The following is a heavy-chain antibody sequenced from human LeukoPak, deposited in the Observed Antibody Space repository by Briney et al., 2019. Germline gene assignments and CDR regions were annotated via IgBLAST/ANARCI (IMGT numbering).Heavy chain of an antibody. CDR1: GFTFSSYE. V-gene: IGHV3-48*03. CDR3: ATDAAIRYFDWSPPVYFDY. CDR2: ISSSGSTI. J-gene: IGHJ4*02. Sequence: GGSLRLSCAASGFTFSSYEMNWVRQAPGKWLEWVSYISSSGSTIYYADSVKGRFTISRDNAKNSLYLQMNSLRAEDTAVYFCATDAAIRYFDWSPPVYFDYWGQGTLVTVSS. D-gene: IGHD3-9*01.